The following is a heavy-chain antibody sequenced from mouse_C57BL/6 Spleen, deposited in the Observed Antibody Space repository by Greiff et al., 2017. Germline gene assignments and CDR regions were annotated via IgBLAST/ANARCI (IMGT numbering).Heavy chain of an antibody. J-gene: IGHJ1*03. CDR1: GFSLTSYG. CDR2: IWSDGST. CDR3: ARALHSDWYFDV. Sequence: QVQLKQSGPGLVAPSQSLSITCTVSGFSLTSYGVHWVRQPPGKGLEWLVVIWSDGSTTYNSALKSRLSISKDNSKSQVFLKMNSLQTDDTAMYYCARALHSDWYFDVWGTGTTVTVSS. D-gene: IGHD2-12*01. V-gene: IGHV2-6*03.